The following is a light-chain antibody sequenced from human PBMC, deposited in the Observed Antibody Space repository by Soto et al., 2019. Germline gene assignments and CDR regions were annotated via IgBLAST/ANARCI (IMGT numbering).Light chain of an antibody. CDR3: SSHGGANNFYV. Sequence: QSAPTQPPSASGSPGQSVTISCTGTSSDIGAYNYVSWYQQHPGKVPKLIIHEVTKRPSGVPDRFSASKSGNTASLTVSGLQAEDEADYYCSSHGGANNFYVFGTGTKLTVL. V-gene: IGLV2-8*01. CDR1: SSDIGAYNY. CDR2: EVT. J-gene: IGLJ1*01.